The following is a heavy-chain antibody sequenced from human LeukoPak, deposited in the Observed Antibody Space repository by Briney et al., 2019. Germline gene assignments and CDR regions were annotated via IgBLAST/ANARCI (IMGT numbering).Heavy chain of an antibody. V-gene: IGHV1-8*01. CDR1: GYTFTSYD. CDR2: MNPNSGNT. Sequence: ASVKVSCKASGYTFTSYDINWVRQATGQGLEWMGWMNPNSGNTGYAQKFQGRVTMTRDTSISTAYMELSRLRSDDTAVYYCARKLIAAAGAFDPWGQGTLVTVSS. D-gene: IGHD6-13*01. J-gene: IGHJ5*02. CDR3: ARKLIAAAGAFDP.